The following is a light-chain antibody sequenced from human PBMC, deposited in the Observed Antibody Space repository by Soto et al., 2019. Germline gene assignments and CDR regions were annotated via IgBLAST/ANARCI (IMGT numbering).Light chain of an antibody. CDR1: SSDIGAFNY. J-gene: IGLJ3*02. Sequence: QSALTQPASVSGSPGQSITISCTGTSSDIGAFNYVSWYQQHPGKVPKLLIYDVNNRASGISYRFSGSKSGKTASLTISGLQAEDEADYYCSSYTSTTTLVVFGGGTKLTVL. CDR3: SSYTSTTTLVV. V-gene: IGLV2-14*03. CDR2: DVN.